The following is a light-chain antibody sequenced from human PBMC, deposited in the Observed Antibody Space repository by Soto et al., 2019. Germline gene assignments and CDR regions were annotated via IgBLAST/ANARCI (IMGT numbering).Light chain of an antibody. Sequence: EVVMTQSPATLYVSPGERATLSCRASQSVSRNLAWYQQQPGQAPRLLIYGASTRVTGIPSRFSGSGSGTGFTLTISSLQSEDFAVYYCQQYNNWPYTFGQGTKLEIK. CDR1: QSVSRN. CDR2: GAS. V-gene: IGKV3-15*01. J-gene: IGKJ2*01. CDR3: QQYNNWPYT.